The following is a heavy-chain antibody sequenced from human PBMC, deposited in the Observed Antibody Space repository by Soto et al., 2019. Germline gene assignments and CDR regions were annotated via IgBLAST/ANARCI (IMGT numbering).Heavy chain of an antibody. V-gene: IGHV4-39*01. D-gene: IGHD2-15*01. J-gene: IGHJ5*01. CDR1: GVSIHNSHSF. Sequence: SETLSLTCAVSGVSIHNSHSFWGWIRQPPGKGLEFIGSVYYSGGANYNPSLKSRVTISMDTSKNQFSLRVNSVTAADTAVYYCGRVVEGATRHTDFDSWGQGILVTVSS. CDR3: GRVVEGATRHTDFDS. CDR2: VYYSGGA.